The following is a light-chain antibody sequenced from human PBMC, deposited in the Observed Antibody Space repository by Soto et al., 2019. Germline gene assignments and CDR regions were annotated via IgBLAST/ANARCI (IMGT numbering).Light chain of an antibody. CDR3: QQYNSKGT. Sequence: DIQMTQSPSTLSASVGDRVTITCRASQSISSWLAWYQQKPGKAPKLLIYDASSLESGVPSRLSGSGSGTEFTLTISSLQPDDFATYYCQQYNSKGTFGQGTKVEIK. CDR2: DAS. J-gene: IGKJ1*01. V-gene: IGKV1-5*01. CDR1: QSISSW.